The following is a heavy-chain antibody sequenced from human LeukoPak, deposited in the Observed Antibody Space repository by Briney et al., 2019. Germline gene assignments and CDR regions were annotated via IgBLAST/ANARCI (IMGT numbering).Heavy chain of an antibody. D-gene: IGHD6-19*01. CDR1: GFTFSDYY. Sequence: GGSLRLSCAASGFTFSDYYMSWIRQAPGKGLEWVSYISSSDSTVYYADSVKGRFTISRDNAKNSLYLQMNSLRAEDTAVYYCARDGSTGWYPDYWGQGTLVTVSS. CDR3: ARDGSTGWYPDY. CDR2: ISSSDSTV. V-gene: IGHV3-11*01. J-gene: IGHJ4*02.